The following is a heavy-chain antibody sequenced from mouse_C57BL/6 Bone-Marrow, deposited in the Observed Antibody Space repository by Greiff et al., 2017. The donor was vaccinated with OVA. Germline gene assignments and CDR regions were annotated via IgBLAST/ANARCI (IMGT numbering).Heavy chain of an antibody. CDR2: INPNNGGT. Sequence: EVKLQQSGPELVKPGASVKISCKASGYTFTDYYMNWVKQSHGKSLEWIGDINPNNGGTSYNQKFKGKATLTVDKSSSTAYMELRSLTSEDSAVYYCARVWGYYFDYWGQGTTLTVSS. V-gene: IGHV1-26*01. CDR1: GYTFTDYY. CDR3: ARVWGYYFDY. J-gene: IGHJ2*01.